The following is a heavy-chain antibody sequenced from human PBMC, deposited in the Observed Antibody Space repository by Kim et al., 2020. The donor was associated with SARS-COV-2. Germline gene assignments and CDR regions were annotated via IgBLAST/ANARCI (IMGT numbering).Heavy chain of an antibody. V-gene: IGHV3-23*01. CDR3: AKRAERAFDY. CDR2: VGGSGGDT. Sequence: GGSLRLSCAASGFTFSTYAMSWVRQAPGKGLEWVSTVGGSGGDTYYADSVKGRFIISRDNSKNSLYLQMNSLRAEDTALYYCAKRAERAFDYWGQGALVTVSS. J-gene: IGHJ4*02. CDR1: GFTFSTYA.